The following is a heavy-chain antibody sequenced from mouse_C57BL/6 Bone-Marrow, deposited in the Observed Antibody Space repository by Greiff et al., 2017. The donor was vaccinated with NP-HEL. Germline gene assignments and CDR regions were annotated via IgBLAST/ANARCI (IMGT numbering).Heavy chain of an antibody. V-gene: IGHV5-6*01. Sequence: EVHLVESGGDLVKPGGSLKLSCAASGFTFSSYGMSWVRQTPDKRLEWVATISSGGSYTYYPDSVKGRFTISRDNAKNTLYLQMSSLKSEDTAMYYCARRRDYDGYAMDYWGQGTSVTVS. CDR2: ISSGGSYT. J-gene: IGHJ4*01. CDR3: ARRRDYDGYAMDY. D-gene: IGHD2-4*01. CDR1: GFTFSSYG.